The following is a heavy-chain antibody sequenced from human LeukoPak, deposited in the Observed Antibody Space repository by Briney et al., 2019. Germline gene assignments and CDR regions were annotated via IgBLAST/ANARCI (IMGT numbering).Heavy chain of an antibody. D-gene: IGHD2-15*01. Sequence: GGSLRLSCAASGFTFSSYWMHWVRQAPGKGLVWVSRMNSDGSSTSYADSVKGRCTISRDNAKNTLYLQMNSLRAEDMAVYYCAKGYCSGGSCPSAPFYFDYWGQGTLVTVSS. V-gene: IGHV3-74*01. CDR1: GFTFSSYW. CDR3: AKGYCSGGSCPSAPFYFDY. J-gene: IGHJ4*02. CDR2: MNSDGSST.